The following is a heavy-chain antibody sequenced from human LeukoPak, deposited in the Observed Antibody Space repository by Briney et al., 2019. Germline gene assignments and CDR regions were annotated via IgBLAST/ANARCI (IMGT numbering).Heavy chain of an antibody. CDR1: GFTFSDYY. CDR3: ARDTKLGVGATTSYAFDI. V-gene: IGHV3-7*01. J-gene: IGHJ3*02. Sequence: GGSLRLSCAASGFTFSDYYMSWIRQAPGKGLEWVANIKQDGSEKYYVDSVKGRFTISRDNAKNSLYLQMNSLRAEDTAVYYCARDTKLGVGATTSYAFDIWGQGTMVTVSS. CDR2: IKQDGSEK. D-gene: IGHD1-26*01.